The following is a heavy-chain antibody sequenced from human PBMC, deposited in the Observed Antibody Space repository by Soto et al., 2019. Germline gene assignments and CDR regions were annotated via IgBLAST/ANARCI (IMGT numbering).Heavy chain of an antibody. V-gene: IGHV1-69*06. J-gene: IGHJ4*02. D-gene: IGHD5-18*01. CDR2: IIPIFGTA. CDR1: GGTFSSYA. CDR3: ARDRGGYSYGYYLGY. Sequence: GASVKVSCKASGGTFSSYAISWVRQAPGQGLEWMGGIIPIFGTANYAQKFQGRVTITADKSTSTAYMELSSLRSEDTAVYYCARDRGGYSYGYYLGYWGQGTLVTVSS.